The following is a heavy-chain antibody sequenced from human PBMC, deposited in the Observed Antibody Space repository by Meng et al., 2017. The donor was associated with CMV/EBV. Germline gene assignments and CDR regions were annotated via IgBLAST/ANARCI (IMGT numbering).Heavy chain of an antibody. Sequence: SETLPLTCTVSGGSVSSGSYYWSWIRQPPGKGLEWIGYIYYSGSTNYNPSLKSRVTISVDTSKNQFSLKLSSVTAADTAVYYCARCVVVPAAHATPRIWFDPWGQGTLVTVSS. J-gene: IGHJ5*02. V-gene: IGHV4-61*01. CDR3: ARCVVVPAAHATPRIWFDP. CDR2: IYYSGST. D-gene: IGHD2-2*01. CDR1: GGSVSSGSYY.